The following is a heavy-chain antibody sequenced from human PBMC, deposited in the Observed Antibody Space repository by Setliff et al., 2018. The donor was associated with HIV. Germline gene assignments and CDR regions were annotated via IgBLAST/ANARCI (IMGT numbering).Heavy chain of an antibody. CDR1: GYTFSDYG. V-gene: IGHV1-18*01. D-gene: IGHD2-8*01. J-gene: IGHJ6*03. CDR3: ARTPRIMVTLKGEYYYYYMDV. Sequence: ASVKGSCKTSGYTFSDYGITWVRQAPGQGLEWMGWISVYNGNTNYAQKFQGRLSMSTASSTSTANMFLRSLRYDDTAVYYCARTPRIMVTLKGEYYYYYMDVWGKGTTVTVSS. CDR2: ISVYNGNT.